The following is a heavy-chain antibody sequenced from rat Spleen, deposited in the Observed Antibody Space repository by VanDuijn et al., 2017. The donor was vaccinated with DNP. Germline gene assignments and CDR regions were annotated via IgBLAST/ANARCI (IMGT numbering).Heavy chain of an antibody. D-gene: IGHD1-10*01. CDR2: ISYDGGST. CDR1: GLTFSYYA. V-gene: IGHV5-22*01. J-gene: IGHJ1*01. CDR3: ARHPYNNWGYWYFDF. Sequence: EVQLVESGGGLVQPGRSLKLSCAASGLTFSYYAMAWVRQAPTKGLEWVAYISYDGGSTYYGDSVKGRFTISRDNAKSTLYLQMNSLRSEDMATYYCARHPYNNWGYWYFDFWGPGTMVTVSS.